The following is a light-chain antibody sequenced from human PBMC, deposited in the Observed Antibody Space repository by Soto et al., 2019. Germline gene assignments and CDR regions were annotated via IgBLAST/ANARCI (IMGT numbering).Light chain of an antibody. Sequence: QSVLTQPPSASGSPGQSVAVSCTGTSSDIGNYNFVSWYQQHPGKAPKLMIYEVSKRPSGVPDRFSGSKSGNTASLTVSGLQAEDEADYYCSSYAGSNTSVFGTGTEVTV. CDR1: SSDIGNYNF. V-gene: IGLV2-8*01. CDR2: EVS. CDR3: SSYAGSNTSV. J-gene: IGLJ1*01.